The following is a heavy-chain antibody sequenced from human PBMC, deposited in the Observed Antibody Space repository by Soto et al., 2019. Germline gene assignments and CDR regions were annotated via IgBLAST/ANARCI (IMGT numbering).Heavy chain of an antibody. CDR1: GYSFHKSG. V-gene: IGHV1-18*01. J-gene: IGHJ5*02. CDR3: SKNGTSWFAA. CDR2: ISINSGYA. D-gene: IGHD1-7*01. Sequence: QVQLVQSGPELKKPGASVKVSCKTSGYSFHKSGISWVRQAPGQGLEWMGWISINSGYAHYAQKFQDRVIMTADTYTSTSYMELRGLRSDDTAMYYCSKNGTSWFAAWGQGTLVTVSS.